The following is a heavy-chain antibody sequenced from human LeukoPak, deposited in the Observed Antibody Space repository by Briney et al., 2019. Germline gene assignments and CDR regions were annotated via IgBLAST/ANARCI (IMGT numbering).Heavy chain of an antibody. CDR1: GFTFSSYA. CDR3: AKDGDRYYYGSGSIFDY. D-gene: IGHD3-10*01. Sequence: GGSLRLSCAASGFTFSSYAMSWVRQAPGKGLEWVSAISGSGGSTYYADSVKGRFTISRDNSKNTLYLQMNSLRAEDTAVYYCAKDGDRYYYGSGSIFDYWGQGTLVTVSS. J-gene: IGHJ4*02. V-gene: IGHV3-23*01. CDR2: ISGSGGST.